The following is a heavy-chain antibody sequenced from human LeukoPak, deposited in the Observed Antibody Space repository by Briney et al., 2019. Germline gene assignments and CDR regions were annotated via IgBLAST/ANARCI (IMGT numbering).Heavy chain of an antibody. J-gene: IGHJ4*02. Sequence: PGGSLRLSCAASGFTFSSYATSWVRQAPGKGLEWVSAISGSGGSTYYADSVKGRFTISRDNAKNTLYLQMNSLRAEDTAVYYCAKDRYYYDSSGFKDYWGQGTLVTVSS. V-gene: IGHV3-23*01. D-gene: IGHD3-22*01. CDR2: ISGSGGST. CDR1: GFTFSSYA. CDR3: AKDRYYYDSSGFKDY.